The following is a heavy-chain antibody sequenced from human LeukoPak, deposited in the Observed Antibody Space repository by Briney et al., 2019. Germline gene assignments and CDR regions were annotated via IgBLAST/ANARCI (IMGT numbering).Heavy chain of an antibody. D-gene: IGHD3/OR15-3a*01. CDR3: ARQTGSGLFILP. CDR1: GGSISSSNYY. CDR2: IYYSGNT. J-gene: IGHJ4*02. Sequence: SETLSLTCTVSGGSISSSNYYWGWIRQPPGKGLEWIGSIYYSGNTYYNASLKSQVSISIDTSKNQFSLRLTSVTAADTAVYYCARQTGSGLFILPGGQGTLVTVSS. V-gene: IGHV4-39*01.